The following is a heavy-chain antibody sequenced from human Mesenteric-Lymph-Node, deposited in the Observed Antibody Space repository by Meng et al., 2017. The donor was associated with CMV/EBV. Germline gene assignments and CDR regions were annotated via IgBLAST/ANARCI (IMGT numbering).Heavy chain of an antibody. Sequence: GESLKISCAASGFIFSSYSMNWVRQAPGRGLEWISSISSSGTYISYADSLKGRFTISRDNAKDILHLQMDSLRAEDSAVYYCTRDHHHMYYYGTSGYYPWGQGTLVTVSS. CDR3: TRDHHHMYYYGTSGYYP. CDR2: ISSSGTYI. CDR1: GFIFSSYS. J-gene: IGHJ5*02. D-gene: IGHD3-22*01. V-gene: IGHV3-21*01.